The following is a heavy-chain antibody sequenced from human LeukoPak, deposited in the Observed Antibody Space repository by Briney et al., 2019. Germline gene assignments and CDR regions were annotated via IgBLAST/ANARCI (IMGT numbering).Heavy chain of an antibody. Sequence: GGSLRLSCAASGFTFSSYAMHWVRQAPGKGLGWVAVISYVGINKYYADSVKGRFTISRDNSKNTVYLQMNSLRAEDTAVYYCASGGGYCCSTSCYVSDYWGQGTLVTVSS. CDR3: ASGGGYCCSTSCYVSDY. D-gene: IGHD2-2*01. CDR1: GFTFSSYA. CDR2: ISYVGINK. J-gene: IGHJ4*02. V-gene: IGHV3-30-3*01.